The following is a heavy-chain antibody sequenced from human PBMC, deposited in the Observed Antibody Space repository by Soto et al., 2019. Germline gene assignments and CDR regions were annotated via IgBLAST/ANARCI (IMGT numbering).Heavy chain of an antibody. CDR1: GFTFSDHY. Sequence: GESLRLSCAASGFTFSDHYMDWVRQAPGKGLEWVARIRNKANSYTTEYAASVKARFTVSRDDSKSSLYLHMLSLRVDDTAVYYCARAGVTTTPYYTDFWCKGTTVTGSS. CDR3: ARAGVTTTPYYTDF. J-gene: IGHJ6*03. CDR2: IRNKANSYTT. D-gene: IGHD4-17*01. V-gene: IGHV3-72*01.